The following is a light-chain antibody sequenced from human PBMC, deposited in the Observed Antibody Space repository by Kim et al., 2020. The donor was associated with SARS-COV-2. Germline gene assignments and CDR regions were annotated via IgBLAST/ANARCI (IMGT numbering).Light chain of an antibody. CDR1: SSNIVAADD. J-gene: IGLJ1*01. CDR2: GNI. V-gene: IGLV1-40*01. Sequence: QVVTISCTGSSSNIVAADDVHWYPQLPGTAPNLLIYGNINRPSGVPDRFSGSKSGTSASLAITGLQAEDEADYFCQSYDSSLSGYVFGTGTKVTVL. CDR3: QSYDSSLSGYV.